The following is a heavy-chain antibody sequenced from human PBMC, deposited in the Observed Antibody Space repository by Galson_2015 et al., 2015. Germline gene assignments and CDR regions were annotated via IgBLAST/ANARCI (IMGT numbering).Heavy chain of an antibody. D-gene: IGHD3-22*01. J-gene: IGHJ4*02. CDR1: GFTFSSYA. CDR2: ISGSGGST. V-gene: IGHV3-23*01. CDR3: AKSYYYDSSGYYYALFDY. Sequence: SLRLSCAASGFTFSSYAMSWVRQAPGKGLEWVSAISGSGGSTYYADSVKGRFTISRDNSKNTLYLQMNSPRAEDTAVYYCAKSYYYDSSGYYYALFDYWGQGTLVTVSS.